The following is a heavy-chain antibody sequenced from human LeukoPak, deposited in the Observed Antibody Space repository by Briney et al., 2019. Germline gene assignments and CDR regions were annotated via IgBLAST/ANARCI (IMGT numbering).Heavy chain of an antibody. CDR2: ISSSGSTI. J-gene: IGHJ4*02. CDR1: GFTVSSNY. D-gene: IGHD2-2*01. CDR3: ARDLGFVVPAARFDY. V-gene: IGHV3-11*04. Sequence: PGGSLRLSCAASGFTVSSNYMSWIRQAPGKGLEWVSYISSSGSTIYYADSVKGRFTISRDNAKNSLYLQMNSLRAEDTAVYYCARDLGFVVPAARFDYWGQGTLVTVSS.